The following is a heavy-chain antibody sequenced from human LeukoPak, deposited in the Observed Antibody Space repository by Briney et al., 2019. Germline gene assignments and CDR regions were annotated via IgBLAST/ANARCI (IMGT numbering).Heavy chain of an antibody. CDR1: GGSFSGYY. V-gene: IGHV4-34*01. J-gene: IGHJ5*02. CDR2: INHSGST. CDR3: ARDAYYDFWSGYYSRGERNNWFDP. D-gene: IGHD3-3*01. Sequence: SETLSLTCAVYGGSFSGYYWSWIRQPPGKGLEWIGEINHSGSTNYNPSLKSRVTISVDTSKNQFSLKLSSVTAADTAVYYCARDAYYDFWSGYYSRGERNNWFDPWGQGTLVTVSS.